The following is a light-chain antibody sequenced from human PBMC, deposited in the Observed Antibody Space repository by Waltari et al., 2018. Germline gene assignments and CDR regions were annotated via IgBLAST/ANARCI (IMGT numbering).Light chain of an antibody. Sequence: DVQMTQSPSTLSASVGDRGTSTCRASQSVGIWLAWHQQKPGKAPKVLIYKASTLERGVPSRFSGSGSGTDFTLTINNLQPDDIATYYCHQYKTSVRTFGHGTKVEIK. J-gene: IGKJ1*01. V-gene: IGKV1-5*03. CDR1: QSVGIW. CDR3: HQYKTSVRT. CDR2: KAS.